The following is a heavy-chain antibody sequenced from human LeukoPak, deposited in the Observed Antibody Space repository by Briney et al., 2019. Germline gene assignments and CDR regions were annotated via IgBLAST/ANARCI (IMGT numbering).Heavy chain of an antibody. CDR3: ARGSVLLWFGELTWFDP. Sequence: ASVKVSCKASGYTFTSYYMHWVRQAPGQGLEWMGWINPNSGGTNYAQKFQGRVTMTRDTSISTAYMELSRLRSDDTAVYYCARGSVLLWFGELTWFDPWGQGTLVTVSS. D-gene: IGHD3-10*01. J-gene: IGHJ5*02. CDR2: INPNSGGT. CDR1: GYTFTSYY. V-gene: IGHV1-2*02.